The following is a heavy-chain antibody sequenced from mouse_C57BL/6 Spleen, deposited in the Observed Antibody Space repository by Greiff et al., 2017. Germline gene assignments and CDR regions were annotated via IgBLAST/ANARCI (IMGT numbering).Heavy chain of an antibody. CDR3: ARSHYGSSYYFDY. CDR2: IDPSDSYT. D-gene: IGHD1-1*01. J-gene: IGHJ2*01. V-gene: IGHV1-69*01. Sequence: QVQLQQPGAELVMPGASVKLSCKASGYTFTSYWMHWVKPRPGQGLEWIGEIDPSDSYTNYNQKFKGKSTLTVDKSSSTAYMQLSSLTSEDSAVYYCARSHYGSSYYFDYWGQGTTLTVSS. CDR1: GYTFTSYW.